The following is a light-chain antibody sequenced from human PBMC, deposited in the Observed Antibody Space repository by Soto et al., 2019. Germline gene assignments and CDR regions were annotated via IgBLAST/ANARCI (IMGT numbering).Light chain of an antibody. J-gene: IGLJ1*01. CDR3: SSYAGSIYV. Sequence: QSVLTQPPSASGSPGQSVTISCTGTSSDVGGFNLVSWYQHHPGKAPKLMIYEVTKRPSGVPDRFSGSKSGNTASLTVSGLQTEDEADYYCSSYAGSIYVFGTGTKV. CDR1: SSDVGGFNL. CDR2: EVT. V-gene: IGLV2-8*01.